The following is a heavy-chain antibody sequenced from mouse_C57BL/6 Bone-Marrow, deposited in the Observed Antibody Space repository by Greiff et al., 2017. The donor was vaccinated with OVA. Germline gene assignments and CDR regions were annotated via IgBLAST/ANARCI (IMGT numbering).Heavy chain of an antibody. CDR1: GFTFSSYG. CDR3: ARLGSSGYEAY. CDR2: ISSGGSYT. D-gene: IGHD3-2*02. Sequence: EVHLVESGGDLVKPGGSLKLSCAASGFTFSSYGMSWVRQTPDKRLEWVATISSGGSYTYYPDSVKGRFTISRDNAKNTLYLQMSSLKSEDTAMYYCARLGSSGYEAYWGQGTLVTVSA. V-gene: IGHV5-6*01. J-gene: IGHJ3*01.